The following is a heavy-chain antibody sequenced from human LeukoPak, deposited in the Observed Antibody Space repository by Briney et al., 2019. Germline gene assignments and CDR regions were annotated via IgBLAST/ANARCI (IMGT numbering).Heavy chain of an antibody. CDR1: GYSISSGYY. CDR2: IYHSGRT. J-gene: IGHJ6*03. D-gene: IGHD5-18*01. CDR3: ARTTEGGYRYGYDYYYMDV. Sequence: SETLSLTCTVSGYSISSGYYWGWIRQPPGKGLEWIGSIYHSGRTFYNPSLKSRVTISVDTSKNQFSLKLTSVTAADTAVYYCARTTEGGYRYGYDYYYMDVWGKGTTDTISS. V-gene: IGHV4-38-2*02.